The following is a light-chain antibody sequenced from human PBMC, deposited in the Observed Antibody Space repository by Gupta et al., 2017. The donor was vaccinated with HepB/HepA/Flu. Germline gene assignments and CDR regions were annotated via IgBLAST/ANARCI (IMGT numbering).Light chain of an antibody. CDR2: GAS. CDR3: QHYEDFIPLS. V-gene: IGKV3-20*01. Sequence: ELVLTQSPGTLSLSPGERATLSCRASQSFTSGYLAWYQQKPGQAPRLLMYGASSRATGIPDRFIGSGSGTDFTLTISRREPEDFAVYYCQHYEDFIPLSFGGGTKVEMK. J-gene: IGKJ4*01. CDR1: QSFTSGY.